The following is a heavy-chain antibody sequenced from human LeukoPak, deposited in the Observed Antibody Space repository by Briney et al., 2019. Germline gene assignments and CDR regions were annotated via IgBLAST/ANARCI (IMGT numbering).Heavy chain of an antibody. Sequence: ASVKVSCKASGYAFTSYAMNWVRQAPGQGLEWMGWINTNTGNPTYAQGFTGRFVFSLDTSVSTAYLQISSLKAEDTAVYYCARAASSYYDFWGGLSYYYYYMDVWGKGTTVTVSS. CDR3: ARAASSYYDFWGGLSYYYYYMDV. J-gene: IGHJ6*03. V-gene: IGHV7-4-1*02. CDR1: GYAFTSYA. CDR2: INTNTGNP. D-gene: IGHD3-3*01.